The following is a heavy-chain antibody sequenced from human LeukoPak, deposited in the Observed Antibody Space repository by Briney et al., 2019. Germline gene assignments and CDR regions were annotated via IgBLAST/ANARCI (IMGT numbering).Heavy chain of an antibody. CDR2: MNPNSGNT. V-gene: IGHV1-8*03. CDR3: ARRSSKYASTPIDY. CDR1: GYTFTSYG. Sequence: ASVKVSCKASGYTFTSYGISWVRQAPGQGLEWMGWMNPNSGNTGYAQKFQGRVTITRNTSISTAYMELSSLRSEDTAVYYCARRSSKYASTPIDYWGQGTLVTVSS. D-gene: IGHD2-2*01. J-gene: IGHJ4*02.